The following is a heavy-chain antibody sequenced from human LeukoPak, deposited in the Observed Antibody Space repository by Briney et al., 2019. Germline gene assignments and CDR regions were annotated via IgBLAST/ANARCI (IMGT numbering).Heavy chain of an antibody. CDR2: ISAYNGNT. Sequence: ASVKVSCKASGYTFTSYGISWVRQAPGQGLEWMGWISAYNGNTNYAQKLQGRVTMTRDTSISTAYMELSRLRSDGTAVYYCAITYYYGSGINGAFDIWGQGTMVTVSS. CDR3: AITYYYGSGINGAFDI. D-gene: IGHD3-10*01. J-gene: IGHJ3*02. CDR1: GYTFTSYG. V-gene: IGHV1-18*01.